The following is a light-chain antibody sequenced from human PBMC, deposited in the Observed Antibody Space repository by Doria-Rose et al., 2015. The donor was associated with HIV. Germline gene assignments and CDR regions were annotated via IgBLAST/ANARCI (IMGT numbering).Light chain of an antibody. CDR1: QSLLYTSKNY. Sequence: DIQVTQSPESLGMSLGERATLNCKSNQSLLYTSKNYLAWYQQKPGQPPKLLIYWASTRQSGVPARFSGSGSGTDFTLTISSLEAEDVAVYYCQQYYDTPSFDPGTTVDIK. CDR3: QQYYDTPS. J-gene: IGKJ3*01. CDR2: WAS. V-gene: IGKV4-1*01.